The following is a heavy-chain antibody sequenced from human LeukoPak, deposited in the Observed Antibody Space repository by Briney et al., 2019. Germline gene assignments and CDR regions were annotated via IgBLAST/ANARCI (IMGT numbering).Heavy chain of an antibody. V-gene: IGHV4-39*07. CDR2: MHSSGST. D-gene: IGHD2-15*01. J-gene: IGHJ5*02. CDR1: GPSISSTIYY. Sequence: SESLSLTCTVSGPSISSTIYYWGWIRQPPGKGLEWIGSMHSSGSTYYNPSLKSRLTISIDMSKNQFSLKLNSVTATDTAVYYCARGGPYCSGGGCYSRASNWFDPWGQGTLVTVSS. CDR3: ARGGPYCSGGGCYSRASNWFDP.